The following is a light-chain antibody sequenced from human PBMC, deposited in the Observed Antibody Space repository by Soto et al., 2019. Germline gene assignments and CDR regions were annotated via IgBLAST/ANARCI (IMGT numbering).Light chain of an antibody. CDR2: GVS. Sequence: EIVWTQYAATLSVSPGEGGTRSGGAIPRVGSSYLAWYQQKPGQAPRLLIYGVSTRATGIPARFSGSESGTEFTLTISSLQSEDFAVYYCQQYNDWPFTFGPGTKLDI. J-gene: IGKJ3*01. CDR1: PRVGSSY. V-gene: IGKV3-15*01. CDR3: QQYNDWPFT.